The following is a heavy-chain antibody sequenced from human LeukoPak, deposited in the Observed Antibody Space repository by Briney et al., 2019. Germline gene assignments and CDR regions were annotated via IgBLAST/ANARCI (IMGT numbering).Heavy chain of an antibody. V-gene: IGHV1-24*01. J-gene: IGHJ6*03. D-gene: IGHD6-13*01. CDR2: FDPEDGET. CDR3: ATIAAAAQGHPGGYYYYYMDV. CDR1: GYTLTELS. Sequence: ASVKVSCKVSGYTLTELSMHWVRQAPGKGLEWMGGFDPEDGETIYAQKFQGRVTMTEDTSTDTAYVELSSLRSEDTAAYYCATIAAAAQGHPGGYYYYYMDVWGKGTTVTVSS.